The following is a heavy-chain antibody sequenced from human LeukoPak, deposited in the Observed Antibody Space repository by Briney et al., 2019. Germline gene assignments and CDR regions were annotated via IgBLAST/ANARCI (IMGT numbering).Heavy chain of an antibody. CDR1: GGTFSSYA. D-gene: IGHD3-3*01. J-gene: IGHJ5*02. CDR2: IIPIFGTA. V-gene: IGHV1-69*05. Sequence: SVKVSCKASGGTFSSYAISWVRQAPGQGLEWMGGIIPIFGTANYAQKFQRRVTITTDESTSTAYMELSSLRSEDTAVYYCARGHYDFWSGYYQNWFDPWGQGTLVTVSS. CDR3: ARGHYDFWSGYYQNWFDP.